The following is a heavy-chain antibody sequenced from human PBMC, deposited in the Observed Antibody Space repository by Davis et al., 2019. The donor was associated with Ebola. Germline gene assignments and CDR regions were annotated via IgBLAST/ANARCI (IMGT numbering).Heavy chain of an antibody. V-gene: IGHV3-23*01. CDR2: ISGSGGST. J-gene: IGHJ2*01. Sequence: GESLKISCAASGFTFSSYAMSWVRQAPGKGLEWVSGISGSGGSTYYADSVKGRFTISRDNSKNTLYLQMNSLRAEDTAVYYCARDGAYVTTPDWYFDLWGRGTLVTVSS. D-gene: IGHD4-17*01. CDR1: GFTFSSYA. CDR3: ARDGAYVTTPDWYFDL.